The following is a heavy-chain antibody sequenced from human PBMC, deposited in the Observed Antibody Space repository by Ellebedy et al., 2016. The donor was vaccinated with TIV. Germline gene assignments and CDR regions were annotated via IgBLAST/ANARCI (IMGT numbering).Heavy chain of an antibody. CDR2: IYYSGST. CDR3: ARTIGGHFDF. CDR1: GGSISSSTYY. D-gene: IGHD4-23*01. Sequence: GSLRLSXTVSGGSISSSTYYWSWIRQPPGKGLEWIGYIYYSGSTNYNPSLRSRVTISVDTSKNQFSLNLSSVTAADTAVYYCARTIGGHFDFWGQGTLVTVSS. J-gene: IGHJ4*02. V-gene: IGHV4-61*01.